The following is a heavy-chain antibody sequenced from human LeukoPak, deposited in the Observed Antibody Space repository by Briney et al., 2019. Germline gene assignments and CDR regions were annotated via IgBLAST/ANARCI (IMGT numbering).Heavy chain of an antibody. CDR2: INWNGGST. Sequence: GGSLRLSCAASGFTFADFGMSWVRRAPGKGLEWVSGINWNGGSTGYADSVKGRFTFSRDNAKNSLYLQMNSLRAEDTALYYCAREGSDYYDSSGHGGFDYWGQGTLVTVSS. CDR1: GFTFADFG. J-gene: IGHJ4*02. CDR3: AREGSDYYDSSGHGGFDY. V-gene: IGHV3-20*04. D-gene: IGHD3-22*01.